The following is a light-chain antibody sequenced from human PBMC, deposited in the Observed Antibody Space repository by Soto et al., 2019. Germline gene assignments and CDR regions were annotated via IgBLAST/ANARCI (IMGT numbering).Light chain of an antibody. Sequence: QSVLTQPRSVSGSPGQSVTISCTGTSSDVGAYNYVSWYQQHPGKAPKLMIYDVTKRPSGVPDRFSGSKSGNTASLTISGLQAEDEADYHCCSRAGSYTLVFGGGTKLTV. CDR3: CSRAGSYTLV. V-gene: IGLV2-11*01. CDR1: SSDVGAYNY. J-gene: IGLJ2*01. CDR2: DVT.